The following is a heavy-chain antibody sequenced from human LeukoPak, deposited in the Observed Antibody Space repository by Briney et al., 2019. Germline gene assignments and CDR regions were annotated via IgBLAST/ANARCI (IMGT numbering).Heavy chain of an antibody. CDR2: INLDGSER. CDR3: ARFNWNDSY. Sequence: GGSLRLSCAASGFTFNTYWMGWVRQAPGKGLEWMANINLDGSERYYVDSVTGRLTISRDNAKNSLYLQMNSLRAEDTAVYYCARFNWNDSYWGQGTLVTVSS. CDR1: GFTFNTYW. J-gene: IGHJ4*02. V-gene: IGHV3-7*05. D-gene: IGHD1-20*01.